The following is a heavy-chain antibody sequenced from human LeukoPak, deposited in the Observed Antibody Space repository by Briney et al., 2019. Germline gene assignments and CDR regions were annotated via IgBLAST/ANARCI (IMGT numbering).Heavy chain of an antibody. J-gene: IGHJ3*02. CDR2: ISYDGSNK. CDR1: GFTFSSYA. CDR3: ARDGSDAFDI. Sequence: PGGSLRLSCAASGFTFSSYAMHWVRQAPGKGLEWVAVISYDGSNKYYADSVKGRFTISRDNSKNTLYLQMNSLRAEDTAVYYCARDGSDAFDIWGQGTMVTVSS. V-gene: IGHV3-30*04. D-gene: IGHD1-26*01.